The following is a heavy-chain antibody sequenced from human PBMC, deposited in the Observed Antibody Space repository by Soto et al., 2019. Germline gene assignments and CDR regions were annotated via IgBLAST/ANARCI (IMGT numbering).Heavy chain of an antibody. CDR2: IYYSGST. CDR1: GGSISSYY. V-gene: IGHV4-59*01. J-gene: IGHJ4*02. CDR3: ANGAFCGNAAFDY. Sequence: QVQLQESGPGLVKPSETLSLTCTVSGGSISSYYWSWIRQPPGKGLEWIGYIYYSGSTNYNPSLKSRVTISVDTSKNQFSLKLSSVTAADTAVYYCANGAFCGNAAFDYWGQGTLVTVSS. D-gene: IGHD2-15*01.